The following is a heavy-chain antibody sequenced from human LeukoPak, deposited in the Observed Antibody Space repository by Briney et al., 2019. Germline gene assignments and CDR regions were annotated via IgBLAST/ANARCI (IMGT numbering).Heavy chain of an antibody. Sequence: SETLSLTCTVSGGSISSYYWSWIRQPPGKGLEWIGYIYYSGSTNYNPSLKSRVTISVDTSKNQFSLKLSSVTAADTAVYYCARGRNWNVPRRGGWFDPWGQGTLVTVSS. CDR3: ARGRNWNVPRRGGWFDP. CDR1: GGSISSYY. D-gene: IGHD1-20*01. CDR2: IYYSGST. J-gene: IGHJ5*02. V-gene: IGHV4-59*12.